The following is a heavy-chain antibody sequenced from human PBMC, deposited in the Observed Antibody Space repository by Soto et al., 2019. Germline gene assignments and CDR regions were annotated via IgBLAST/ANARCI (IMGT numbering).Heavy chain of an antibody. CDR1: GYTFTSYG. V-gene: IGHV1-18*01. CDR3: ARDLVRYDILTGRLDY. D-gene: IGHD3-9*01. Sequence: QVQLVQSGAEVKKPGASVKVSCKASGYTFTSYGISWVRQAPGQGLEWMGWISAYNGNTNYAQKLQGRVTMTTDTSTSTAYMELMSLRSDETAVYYCARDLVRYDILTGRLDYWVQGTLVTVSS. J-gene: IGHJ4*02. CDR2: ISAYNGNT.